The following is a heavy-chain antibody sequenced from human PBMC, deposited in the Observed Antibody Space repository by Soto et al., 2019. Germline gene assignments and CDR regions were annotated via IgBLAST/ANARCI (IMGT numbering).Heavy chain of an antibody. CDR2: ISGSGGST. CDR3: AKGPYYDIAFEA. V-gene: IGHV3-23*01. J-gene: IGHJ5*02. CDR1: GFTFSSYA. D-gene: IGHD3-9*01. Sequence: GGSLRLSCAASGFTFSSYAMSWVRQAPGKGLEWVSAISGSGGSTYYADSVKGRFTISRDKSKNTLYLQMNSLRAEDTAVYYCAKGPYYDIAFEAWRQGTLVTVSS.